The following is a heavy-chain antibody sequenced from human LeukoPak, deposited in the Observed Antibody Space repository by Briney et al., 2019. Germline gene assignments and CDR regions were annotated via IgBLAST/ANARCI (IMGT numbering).Heavy chain of an antibody. V-gene: IGHV2-5*01. CDR2: IYWNDDK. Sequence: SGPTLVNPTQTLTLTCTFSGFSLSTSGVGVGWIRQPPGKALEWLALIYWNDDKRYSPSLKSRLTITKDTSKNQVVLTMTNMDPVDTATYYCAHSGTYYDFWSGPKSGAQAFDYWGQGTLVTVSS. D-gene: IGHD3-3*01. CDR3: AHSGTYYDFWSGPKSGAQAFDY. J-gene: IGHJ4*02. CDR1: GFSLSTSGVG.